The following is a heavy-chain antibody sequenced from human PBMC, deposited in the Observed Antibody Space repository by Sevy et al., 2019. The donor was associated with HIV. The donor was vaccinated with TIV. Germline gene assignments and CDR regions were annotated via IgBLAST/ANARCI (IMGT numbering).Heavy chain of an antibody. D-gene: IGHD5-12*01. CDR2: IDSSSFNI. V-gene: IGHV3-48*01. CDR1: GFTFSSYN. Sequence: GGSLRLSCSASGFTFSSYNMNWVRQAPGKGLEWLLYIDSSSFNIYYADSVKGRFNVSRDNAKNSLYVQMNSLRGEDTAIYYCAREGGYTDQGMDVWGQGTTVTVSS. CDR3: AREGGYTDQGMDV. J-gene: IGHJ6*02.